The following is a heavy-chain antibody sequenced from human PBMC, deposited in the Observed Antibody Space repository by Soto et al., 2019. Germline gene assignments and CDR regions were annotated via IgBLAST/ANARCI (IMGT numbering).Heavy chain of an antibody. CDR1: GFTFNYYW. D-gene: IGHD2-21*02. Sequence: VQLVESGGGLVQRGGSLRLSCAASGFTFNYYWMHWVRQAPGQGLVWVSHIHSDGSTTTYADSVKGRFTISRDNAKNTLYLQMNSLRAEDTAVYYCVRGDKGGFDLWGQGTTVTVSS. CDR3: VRGDKGGFDL. V-gene: IGHV3-74*01. CDR2: IHSDGSTT. J-gene: IGHJ3*01.